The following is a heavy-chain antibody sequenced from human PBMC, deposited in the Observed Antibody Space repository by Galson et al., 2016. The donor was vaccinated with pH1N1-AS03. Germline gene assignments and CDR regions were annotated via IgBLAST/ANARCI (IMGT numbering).Heavy chain of an antibody. J-gene: IGHJ4*02. CDR1: GFPFSGYS. V-gene: IGHV3-21*01. Sequence: SLRLSCAASGFPFSGYSMNWVRQAPGKGLEWVSFISTTSSSIYYADSVKGRFTISRDNAKNSLFLQMNSLRDEDTAVYYCARDGPPQGISVGGSFDFWGQGTLVTVSS. D-gene: IGHD6-19*01. CDR2: ISTTSSSI. CDR3: ARDGPPQGISVGGSFDF.